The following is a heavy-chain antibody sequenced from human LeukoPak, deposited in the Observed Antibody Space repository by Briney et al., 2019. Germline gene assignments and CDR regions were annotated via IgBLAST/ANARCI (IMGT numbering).Heavy chain of an antibody. Sequence: PGGSLRLSCVVSGFGLSDSYMTWIRQTPGKGLEWLAYISGSGSDMYYADSVKGRFTISRDNAKNSLYLQMNSLRAEDTAVYYCARDRAYCGGDCYSGHWFDPWGQGTLVTVSS. CDR1: GFGLSDSY. CDR2: ISGSGSDM. D-gene: IGHD2-21*02. CDR3: ARDRAYCGGDCYSGHWFDP. J-gene: IGHJ5*02. V-gene: IGHV3-11*04.